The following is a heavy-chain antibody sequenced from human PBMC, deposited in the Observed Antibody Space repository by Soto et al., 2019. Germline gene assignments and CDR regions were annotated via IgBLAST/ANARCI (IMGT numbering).Heavy chain of an antibody. CDR1: GDSVISATYY. CDR3: ARVLPGIAAAYDAFDV. V-gene: IGHV4-61*01. D-gene: IGHD6-13*01. Sequence: PSETLSLTCTVSGDSVISATYYWSWIRQPPGKGLEWIGYIYYDGCTTYNSSLKSRVTIPTDTSRSQLSLQLTSATPADTAVYYCARVLPGIAAAYDAFDVWGQGTMVTVSS. CDR2: IYYDGCT. J-gene: IGHJ3*01.